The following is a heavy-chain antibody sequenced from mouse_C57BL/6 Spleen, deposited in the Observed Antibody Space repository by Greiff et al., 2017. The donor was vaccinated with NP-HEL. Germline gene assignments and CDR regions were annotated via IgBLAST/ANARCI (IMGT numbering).Heavy chain of an antibody. CDR2: IYPRSGNT. V-gene: IGHV1-81*01. D-gene: IGHD1-1*01. Sequence: VQLQQSGAELARPGASVKLSCKASGYTFTSYGISWVKQRTGQGLEWIGEIYPRSGNTYYNEKFKGKATLTADKSSSTAYMELRSLTSEDSAVYFGASSGGVIATVVENFDDWGQGTTLTVSS. CDR3: ASSGGVIATVVENFDD. J-gene: IGHJ2*01. CDR1: GYTFTSYG.